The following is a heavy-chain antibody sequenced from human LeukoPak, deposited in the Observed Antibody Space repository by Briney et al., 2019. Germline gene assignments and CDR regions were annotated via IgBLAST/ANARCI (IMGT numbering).Heavy chain of an antibody. V-gene: IGHV4-34*01. Sequence: SETLSLTCAVYGGSFSGYYWSWIRQPPGKGLEWIGEINHSGSTNYNPSLKSRVTISVDTSKNQFSLKLSSVTAADTAVYYCARDLFGYSSGWYYFDYWGQGTLVTVSS. D-gene: IGHD6-19*01. CDR2: INHSGST. CDR3: ARDLFGYSSGWYYFDY. J-gene: IGHJ4*02. CDR1: GGSFSGYY.